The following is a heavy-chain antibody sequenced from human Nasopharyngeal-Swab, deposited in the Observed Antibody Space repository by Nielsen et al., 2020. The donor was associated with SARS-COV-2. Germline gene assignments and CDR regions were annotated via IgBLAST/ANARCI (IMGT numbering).Heavy chain of an antibody. CDR1: GGSISSCGYC. J-gene: IGHJ3*02. CDR2: ICYSGST. Sequence: SETLSLTCTVSGGSISSCGYCWIWMRQRPGQGREGIGYICYSGSTYYNPSLKIRVTISVDTSKNQFSLKLSSVTAADTAVYYCARDRSHSYPSVRGGAFDIWGQGTTVTVSS. CDR3: ARDRSHSYPSVRGGAFDI. V-gene: IGHV4-31*03. D-gene: IGHD2-15*01.